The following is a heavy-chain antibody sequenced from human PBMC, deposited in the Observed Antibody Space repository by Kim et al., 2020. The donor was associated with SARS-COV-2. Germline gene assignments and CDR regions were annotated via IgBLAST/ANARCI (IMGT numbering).Heavy chain of an antibody. CDR3: ARDPTTVVTLPYYFDL. CDR1: GFTFSSYG. D-gene: IGHD4-17*01. CDR2: IWYDGSNK. V-gene: IGHV3-33*01. J-gene: IGHJ2*01. Sequence: GGSLRLSCAASGFTFSSYGMHWVRQAPGKGLEWVAVIWYDGSNKYYADSVKGRFTISRDNSKNTLYLQMNSLRAEDTAVYYCARDPTTVVTLPYYFDLWGRGTLVTVSS.